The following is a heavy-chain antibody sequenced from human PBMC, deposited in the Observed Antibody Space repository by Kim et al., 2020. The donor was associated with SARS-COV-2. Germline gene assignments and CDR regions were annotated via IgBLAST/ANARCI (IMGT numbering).Heavy chain of an antibody. V-gene: IGHV3-64D*09. CDR2: KGGDT. J-gene: IGHJ4*02. Sequence: KGGDTQYADSVKGRLTIDRDKSKNTVYLQMRGLRAEDTALFYGVTEGFHYWGQGTLVTVSS. CDR3: VTEGFHY.